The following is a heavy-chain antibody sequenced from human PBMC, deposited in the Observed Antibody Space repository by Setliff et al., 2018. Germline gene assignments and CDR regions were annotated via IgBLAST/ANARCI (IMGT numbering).Heavy chain of an antibody. V-gene: IGHV1-18*01. CDR2: ISAYNGHT. Sequence: ASVKVSCKASGYNFAESIVSWVRQAPGQGLEWMGWISAYNGHTYPAQKFQARVTLTTDTSTNMAYMELRGLRSDDTAVYYCARGGVAAAGKKGVFEHWGQGTLVTVSS. D-gene: IGHD6-13*01. J-gene: IGHJ4*02. CDR1: GYNFAESI. CDR3: ARGGVAAAGKKGVFEH.